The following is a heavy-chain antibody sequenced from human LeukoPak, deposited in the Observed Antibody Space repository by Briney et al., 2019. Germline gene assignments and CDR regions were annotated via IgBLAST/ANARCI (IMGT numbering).Heavy chain of an antibody. Sequence: SETLSLTCTVSGGSISSSSYYWGWIRQPPGKGLEWIGSFYYSGSTYYNPSLKSRVTISVDTSKNQFSLKLSSVAAADTAVYYCARLAFDSSGYYVLDYWGQGTLVTVSS. CDR1: GGSISSSSYY. CDR3: ARLAFDSSGYYVLDY. D-gene: IGHD3-22*01. V-gene: IGHV4-39*01. J-gene: IGHJ4*02. CDR2: FYYSGST.